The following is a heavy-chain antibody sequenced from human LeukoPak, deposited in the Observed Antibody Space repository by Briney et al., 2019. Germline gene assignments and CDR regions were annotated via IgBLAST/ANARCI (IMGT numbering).Heavy chain of an antibody. CDR2: ISGSGGST. V-gene: IGHV3-23*01. CDR3: AVAGLSYWYFDL. J-gene: IGHJ2*01. Sequence: SGGSLRLSCAASGFTFSSCAMSWVRQAPGKGLEWVSAISGSGGSTYYADSVKGRFTISRDNARNSLYLQMNSLRAEDTAVYYCAVAGLSYWYFDLWGRGTLVTVSS. D-gene: IGHD6-19*01. CDR1: GFTFSSCA.